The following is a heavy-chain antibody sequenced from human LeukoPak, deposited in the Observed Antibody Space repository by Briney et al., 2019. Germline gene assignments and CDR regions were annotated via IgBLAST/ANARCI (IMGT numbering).Heavy chain of an antibody. V-gene: IGHV3-74*03. Sequence: GGSLRLSCAASGFTFSDYWMHWVRQAPGKGLVRVSRINSVGSSTTYADSVKGRFTISRDNAKNTLYLQMNSLRAEDTAVYYCARDFDRYYFDSWGQGTLVTVSS. CDR3: ARDFDRYYFDS. D-gene: IGHD3-9*01. CDR2: INSVGSST. CDR1: GFTFSDYW. J-gene: IGHJ4*02.